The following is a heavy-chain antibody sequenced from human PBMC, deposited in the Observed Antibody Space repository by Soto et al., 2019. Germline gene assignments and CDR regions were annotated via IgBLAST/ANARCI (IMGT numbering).Heavy chain of an antibody. CDR2: IYYNDDR. CDR3: ARSDGGDGIICFDF. Sequence: SGPTLVNPTQTLTLTCTFSGFSFTTAGVAVGWIRQTPGGALEWLTLIYYNDDRRFSPSLKTRLTITGDTSKNQVGLSLTNVDPGHTAADVCARSDGGDGIICFDFWSQGIPDTVSS. J-gene: IGHJ4*02. V-gene: IGHV2-5*01. CDR1: GFSFTTAGVA. D-gene: IGHD2-21*02.